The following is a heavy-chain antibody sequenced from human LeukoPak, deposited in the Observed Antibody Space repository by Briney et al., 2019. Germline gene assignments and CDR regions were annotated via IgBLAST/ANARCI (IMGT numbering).Heavy chain of an antibody. J-gene: IGHJ5*02. V-gene: IGHV3-23*01. CDR3: ARCSEFLRFGP. CDR1: GFTFRSHA. Sequence: GGSLRLSCVGSGFTFRSHAMSWVRQAPEKGLEFVSGNENGGTTYYADSVKGRFTISRDNSKNTLYLQMNSLRAEDTAVYYCARCSEFLRFGPWGQGTLVTVSS. CDR2: NENGGTT. D-gene: IGHD3-3*01.